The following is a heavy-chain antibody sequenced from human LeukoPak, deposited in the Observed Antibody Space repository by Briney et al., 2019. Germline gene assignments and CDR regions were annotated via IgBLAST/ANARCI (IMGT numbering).Heavy chain of an antibody. CDR2: IDHSGST. V-gene: IGHV4-34*01. D-gene: IGHD3-3*01. CDR3: ARGFSH. J-gene: IGHJ4*02. Sequence: ETLSLTCAVYGGSLIDYYWSWLRQPPGKGLEWIGGIDHSGSTTYNPSLKSRVTISVDTSKNQFSLKLNSVTAADTAVYYCARGFSHWGQGTLVTVSS. CDR1: GGSLIDYY.